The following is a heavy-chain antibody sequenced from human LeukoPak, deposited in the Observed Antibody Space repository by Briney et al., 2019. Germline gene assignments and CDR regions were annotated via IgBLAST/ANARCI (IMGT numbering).Heavy chain of an antibody. CDR1: GGSISTYY. D-gene: IGHD3-3*01. J-gene: IGHJ4*02. CDR2: IYFTGRT. V-gene: IGHV4-59*01. CDR3: ARGGYDSDFDY. Sequence: SETLSLTCTVSGGSISTYYWSWIRLPPGKGLEWIAYIYFTGRTQYNPSLKNRVTISVDTPKNQFSLRLSSVTPADTAVYYCARGGYDSDFDYWGQGTLVTVSS.